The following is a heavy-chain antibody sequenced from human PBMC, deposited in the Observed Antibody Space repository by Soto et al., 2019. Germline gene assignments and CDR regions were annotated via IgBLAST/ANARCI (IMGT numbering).Heavy chain of an antibody. Sequence: QVQLVQSETEVEKPGASVKVSCKASGYTFTSYGISWLRQAPGQGLEWMGWISAKTGNTNDARNFQGRVTVTTDTSTSTAYMELRSLKYEDTAVYYCARDRSSSSLRFDPWGQGTLVTVSS. CDR3: ARDRSSSSLRFDP. J-gene: IGHJ5*02. CDR2: ISAKTGNT. D-gene: IGHD6-6*01. V-gene: IGHV1-18*01. CDR1: GYTFTSYG.